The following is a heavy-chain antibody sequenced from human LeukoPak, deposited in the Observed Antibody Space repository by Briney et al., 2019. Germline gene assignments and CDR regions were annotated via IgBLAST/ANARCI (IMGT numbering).Heavy chain of an antibody. CDR2: IYYSGST. V-gene: IGHV4-39*07. D-gene: IGHD3-16*02. Sequence: PSETLSLTCTVSGGSISSSSYYWGWIRQPPGKGLEWIGSIYYSGSTYYDPSLKSRVTISVDTSKNQFSLKLSSVTAADTAVYYCASGYDYVWGSYRWASGHYYFDYWGQGTLVTVSS. CDR3: ASGYDYVWGSYRWASGHYYFDY. CDR1: GGSISSSSYY. J-gene: IGHJ4*02.